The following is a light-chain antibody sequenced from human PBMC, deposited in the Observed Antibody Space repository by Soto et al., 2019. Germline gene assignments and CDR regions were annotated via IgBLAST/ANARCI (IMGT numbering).Light chain of an antibody. CDR2: DVT. V-gene: IGLV2-14*03. J-gene: IGLJ1*01. CDR3: FSYTSSRTYV. Sequence: QSALTQPASVSGSPGQSITISCTGATSDVGGYNFVSWYQQHPGKVPKLIIYDVTNRPSGVSNRFSGSKSGNTASLTISGLQVEDEADYYCFSYTSSRTYVFGTGTQLTVL. CDR1: TSDVGGYNF.